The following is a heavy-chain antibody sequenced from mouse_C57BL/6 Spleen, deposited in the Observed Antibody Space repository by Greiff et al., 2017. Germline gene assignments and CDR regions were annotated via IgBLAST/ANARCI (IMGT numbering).Heavy chain of an antibody. CDR1: GFTFSSYA. V-gene: IGHV5-9-1*02. Sequence: EVHLVESGEGLVKPGGSLKLSCAASGFTFSSYAMSWVRQTPEKRLEWVAYISSGGDYIYYADTVKGRFTISRDNARNTLYLQMSSLKSEDTAMYYCTRDRDYGSSYYFGCWGQGTTLTVSS. CDR2: ISSGGDYI. D-gene: IGHD1-1*01. CDR3: TRDRDYGSSYYFGC. J-gene: IGHJ2*01.